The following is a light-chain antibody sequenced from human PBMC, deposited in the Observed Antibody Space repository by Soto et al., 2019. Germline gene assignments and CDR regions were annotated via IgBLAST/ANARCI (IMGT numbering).Light chain of an antibody. J-gene: IGKJ4*01. CDR1: QNLLHSNGDNY. CDR3: AQGLATPFT. V-gene: IGKV2-28*01. Sequence: EIVLTQSPLSLPVTPGEPASISCRSSQNLLHSNGDNYLNWYLQKPGQSPQLLIYLGSNRASGVPDRFSGSGSGTDFTLTINRVEAEDVGLYFCAQGLATPFTFGGGNKVEI. CDR2: LGS.